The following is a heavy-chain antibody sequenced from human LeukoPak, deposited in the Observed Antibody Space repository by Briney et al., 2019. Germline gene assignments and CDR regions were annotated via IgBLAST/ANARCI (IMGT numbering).Heavy chain of an antibody. Sequence: SMKLSCKSSAFTSTDHYIDCVRQGPGHGREWMGYIGPHSNFTSSPQEFQGRVTMTRDASMSTAYMELTRLTSDDTAFYYCVREGEGPLSKDFDYWGQGTLVTVSS. CDR3: VREGEGPLSKDFDY. V-gene: IGHV1-2*02. D-gene: IGHD2-21*01. CDR1: AFTSTDHY. CDR2: IGPHSNFT. J-gene: IGHJ4*02.